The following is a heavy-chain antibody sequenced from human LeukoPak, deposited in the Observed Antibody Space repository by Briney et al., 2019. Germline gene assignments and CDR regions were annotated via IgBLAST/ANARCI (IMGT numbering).Heavy chain of an antibody. Sequence: ASVKVSCKASGGTFSSYAISWVRQAPGQGLEWMGGIIPIFGTAKYAQKFQGRVTITADKSTSTAYMELSSLRSEDTAVYYCATHYYGSGSLLFDPWGQGTLVTVSS. D-gene: IGHD3-10*01. J-gene: IGHJ5*02. CDR2: IIPIFGTA. V-gene: IGHV1-69*06. CDR1: GGTFSSYA. CDR3: ATHYYGSGSLLFDP.